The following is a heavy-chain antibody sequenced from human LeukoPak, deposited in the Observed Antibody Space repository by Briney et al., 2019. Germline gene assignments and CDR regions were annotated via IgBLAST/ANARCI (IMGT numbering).Heavy chain of an antibody. D-gene: IGHD2-8*02. J-gene: IGHJ3*02. CDR1: GFTFSTYS. CDR3: AKGSTGPDT. V-gene: IGHV3-23*01. Sequence: GGALRLSCAASGFTFSTYSMTWVRQAPGKGLEWVSTICPGVGTTFYADSVRGRVTISRDNSKDTVYLQMNSLRAEDTAVYHCAKGSTGPDTWGQGTMVTVSS. CDR2: ICPGVGTT.